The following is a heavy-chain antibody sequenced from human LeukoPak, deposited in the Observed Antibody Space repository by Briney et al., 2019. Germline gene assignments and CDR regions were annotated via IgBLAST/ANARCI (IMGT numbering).Heavy chain of an antibody. D-gene: IGHD4-17*01. Sequence: GGSLRLSCAASGFTFSTFAMIWVRQAPGKGLEWVSAISGSGGSTYYADSVKGRFTISRDNSKNTLYLQMNSLRAEDTAVYYCAKDGDYGEINWFDPWGQGTLVTVSS. J-gene: IGHJ5*02. CDR2: ISGSGGST. V-gene: IGHV3-23*01. CDR3: AKDGDYGEINWFDP. CDR1: GFTFSTFA.